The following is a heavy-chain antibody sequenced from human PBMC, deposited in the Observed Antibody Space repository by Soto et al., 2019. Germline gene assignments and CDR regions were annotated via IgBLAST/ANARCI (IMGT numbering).Heavy chain of an antibody. CDR2: IYYSGST. V-gene: IGHV4-59*08. D-gene: IGHD3-10*01. J-gene: IGHJ4*02. CDR3: ARHVVREVSFDY. CDR1: GGSISSYY. Sequence: PSETLSLTCTVSGGSISSYYWSWIRQPPGKGLEWIGYIYYSGSTNYNPSLKSRVTISVDTSKNQFSLKLSSVTAADTAVYYCARHVVREVSFDYWGQGTLVTSPQ.